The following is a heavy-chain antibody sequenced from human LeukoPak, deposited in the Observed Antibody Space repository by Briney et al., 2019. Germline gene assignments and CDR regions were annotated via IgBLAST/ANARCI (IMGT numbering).Heavy chain of an antibody. CDR1: GASINSDTYY. CDR3: ARRPYSSGWYPFDY. V-gene: IGHV4-39*07. D-gene: IGHD6-19*01. CDR2: HSHSGSA. Sequence: SETLSLTCTVSGASINSDTYYWGWIRQPPGKGLEWIGTHSHSGSAYYNPSLRSRITMSLDTSENQLSLKLYSVTAADTAVYYCARRPYSSGWYPFDYWGQGTLVTVSS. J-gene: IGHJ4*02.